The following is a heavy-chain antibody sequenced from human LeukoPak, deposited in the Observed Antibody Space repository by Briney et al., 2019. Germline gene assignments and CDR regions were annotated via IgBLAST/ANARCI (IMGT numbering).Heavy chain of an antibody. CDR2: IIPIFGTA. CDR1: GGTFSSYA. D-gene: IGHD6-6*01. CDR3: AREWDLVHSHYYYGMDV. Sequence: GASVTVSCKASGGTFSSYAISWVRQAPGQGLEWMGGIIPIFGTANYAQKFQGRVTITADESTSTAYMELSSLRSEDTAVYYCAREWDLVHSHYYYGMDVWGQGTTVTVSS. J-gene: IGHJ6*02. V-gene: IGHV1-69*13.